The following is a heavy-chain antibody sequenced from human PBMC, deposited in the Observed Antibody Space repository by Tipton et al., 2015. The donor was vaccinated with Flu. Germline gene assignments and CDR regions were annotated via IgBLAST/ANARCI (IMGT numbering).Heavy chain of an antibody. V-gene: IGHV3-21*01. Sequence: SLRPSCAASGFTFSSYSMNWVRQAPGKGLEWVSSISSSSSYIYYADSVKGRFTISRDNAKNSLYLQMNSLRAEDTAVYYCARDATYDFWSGSYYYYYMDVWGKGTTVTVSS. J-gene: IGHJ6*03. D-gene: IGHD3-3*01. CDR1: GFTFSSYS. CDR3: ARDATYDFWSGSYYYYYMDV. CDR2: ISSSSSYI.